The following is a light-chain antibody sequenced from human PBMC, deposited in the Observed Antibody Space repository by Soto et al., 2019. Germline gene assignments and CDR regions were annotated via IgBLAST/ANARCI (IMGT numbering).Light chain of an antibody. Sequence: QSALIQPPSASGSPGQSVTISCTGTSNDVGGYKYVSWYQQHPGKAPKLMIYEVSKRPSGVPDRFSGSKSGNTASLTVSGLQAEDEADYYCSSYAGSSNLVFGGGTKLTVL. V-gene: IGLV2-8*01. J-gene: IGLJ2*01. CDR2: EVS. CDR1: SNDVGGYKY. CDR3: SSYAGSSNLV.